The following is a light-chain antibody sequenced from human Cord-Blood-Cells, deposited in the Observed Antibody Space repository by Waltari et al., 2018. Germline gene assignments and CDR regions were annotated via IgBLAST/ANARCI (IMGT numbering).Light chain of an antibody. CDR2: ECS. Sequence: QSALTQPASVSGSPGQSITISCTGTSSDVGSYNLVSWYQQHPGKAPKLMIYECSKRPSGVANRFAGSKSGNTASLTISGRQAYDESYYYVCSYAGISTVVCCGGTKLTVL. CDR1: SSDVGSYNL. CDR3: CSYAGISTVV. J-gene: IGLJ2*01. V-gene: IGLV2-23*01.